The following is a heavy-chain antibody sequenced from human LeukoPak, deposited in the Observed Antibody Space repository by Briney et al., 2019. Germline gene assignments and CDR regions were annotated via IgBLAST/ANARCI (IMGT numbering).Heavy chain of an antibody. CDR2: IYYSGST. CDR3: ARGRIAARGWFDP. V-gene: IGHV4-31*03. J-gene: IGHJ5*02. CDR1: GGSISSGGYY. D-gene: IGHD6-6*01. Sequence: SETLSLTCTVSGGSISSGGYYWSWIRQHPGKGLEWIGYIYYSGSTYYNPSLKSRVTISVDTSKNQFSLKLSPVTAADTAVYYCARGRIAARGWFDPWDQGTLVTVSS.